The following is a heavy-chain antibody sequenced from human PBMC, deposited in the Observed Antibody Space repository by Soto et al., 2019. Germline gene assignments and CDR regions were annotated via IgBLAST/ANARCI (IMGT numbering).Heavy chain of an antibody. CDR1: GGTFSSYA. V-gene: IGHV1-69*06. J-gene: IGHJ6*02. Sequence: GASVKVSCKASGGTFSSYAISWVRQAPGQGLEWMGGIIPIFGTANYAQKFQGRVTITADKSTSTAYMELSSLRSEDTAVYYCARDLGLYCSSTSCYYGMDVWGQGTTVTVSS. CDR2: IIPIFGTA. CDR3: ARDLGLYCSSTSCYYGMDV. D-gene: IGHD2-2*01.